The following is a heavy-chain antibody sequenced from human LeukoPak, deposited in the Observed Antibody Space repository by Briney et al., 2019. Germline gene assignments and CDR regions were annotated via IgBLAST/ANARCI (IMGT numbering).Heavy chain of an antibody. V-gene: IGHV4-61*02. CDR1: GGSISSGSYY. D-gene: IGHD3-10*01. J-gene: IGHJ5*02. CDR3: ARAIYGSGSYRYGNWFDP. Sequence: SQTLSLTCTVSGGSISSGSYYWSWIRQPAGKGLEWIGRIYTSGSTNYNLSLKSRVTISVDTSKNQFSLKLSSVTAADTAVYYCARAIYGSGSYRYGNWFDPWGQGTLVTVSS. CDR2: IYTSGST.